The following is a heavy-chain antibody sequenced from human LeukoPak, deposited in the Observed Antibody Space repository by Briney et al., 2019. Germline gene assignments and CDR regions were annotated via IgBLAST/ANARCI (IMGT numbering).Heavy chain of an antibody. CDR1: GGTFSSYA. CDR2: IIPIFGTA. CDR3: AREPLPGGAFDI. V-gene: IGHV1-69*13. J-gene: IGHJ3*02. D-gene: IGHD1-26*01. Sequence: GASVKVSCKASGGTFSSYAISWVRQAAGQGLEWMGGIIPIFGTANYAQKFQGRVTITADESTSTAYMELSSLRSEDTAVYYCAREPLPGGAFDIWGQGTMVTVSS.